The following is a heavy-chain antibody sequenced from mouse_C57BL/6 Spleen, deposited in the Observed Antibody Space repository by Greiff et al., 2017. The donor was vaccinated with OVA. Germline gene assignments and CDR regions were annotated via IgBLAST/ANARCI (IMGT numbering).Heavy chain of an antibody. CDR3: ARDWDWYFDV. V-gene: IGHV1-18*01. CDR1: GYTFTDYN. D-gene: IGHD4-1*01. Sequence: EVMLVESGPELVKPGASVKIPCKASGYTFTDYNMDWVKQSHGKSLEWIGDINPNNGGTIYNQKFKGKATLTVDKSSSTAYMELRSLTSEDTAVYYCARDWDWYFDVWGTGTTVTVSS. CDR2: INPNNGGT. J-gene: IGHJ1*03.